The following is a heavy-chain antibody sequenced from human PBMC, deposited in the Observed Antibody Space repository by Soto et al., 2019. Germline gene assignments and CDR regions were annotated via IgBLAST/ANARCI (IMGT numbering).Heavy chain of an antibody. CDR1: GGSFSHYY. CDR2: INHSANS. Sequence: SETLSLTCAIYGGSFSHYYWSWVRQPPGKGLEWIGEINHSANSNYNPSLKSRVTISIDTSKTQFSLRLNSVTAADTAVYFCARVGGYNYPFDSWGQGNLVTVYS. D-gene: IGHD5-12*01. J-gene: IGHJ4*02. CDR3: ARVGGYNYPFDS. V-gene: IGHV4-34*01.